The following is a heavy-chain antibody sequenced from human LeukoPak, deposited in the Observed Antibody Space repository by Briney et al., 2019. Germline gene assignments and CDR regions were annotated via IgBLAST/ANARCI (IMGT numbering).Heavy chain of an antibody. CDR1: GFTFSSYA. Sequence: GGSLRLSCAASGFTFSSYAMSWVRQAPGKGLEWVSAISGSGGSTYYADSVKGRFTISRDNSKSTLYLQMNSLRAEDTAVYYCAKVLDTAMVPYYYYGMDVWGQGTTVTVSS. D-gene: IGHD5-18*01. J-gene: IGHJ6*02. V-gene: IGHV3-23*01. CDR2: ISGSGGST. CDR3: AKVLDTAMVPYYYYGMDV.